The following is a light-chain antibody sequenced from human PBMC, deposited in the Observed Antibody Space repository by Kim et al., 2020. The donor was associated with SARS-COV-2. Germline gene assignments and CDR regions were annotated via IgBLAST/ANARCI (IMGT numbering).Light chain of an antibody. Sequence: SYELTQPSSVSVSPGQTARITCSGDVLAKKYARWFQQKPGLAPVVVIYKDSERPSGIPERFSGSRSGTTVILTISGAQVEDEADYYCYSAADNNRVFGGGTKLTVL. V-gene: IGLV3-27*01. CDR2: KDS. CDR1: VLAKKY. J-gene: IGLJ3*02. CDR3: YSAADNNRV.